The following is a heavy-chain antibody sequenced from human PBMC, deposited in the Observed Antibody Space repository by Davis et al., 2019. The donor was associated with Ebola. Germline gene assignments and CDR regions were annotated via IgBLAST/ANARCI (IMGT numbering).Heavy chain of an antibody. Sequence: PGGSLRLSCPASGFTFDDHAMHCVRHAPGKGMEWVSGISWNSGRISYADSVKGRLTISRDHAKNSLYLQMNSLRAEDTAVYYCEKGRRLWWGAFDIWGQGTMVTVSS. D-gene: IGHD2-21*01. CDR1: GFTFDDHA. J-gene: IGHJ3*02. CDR3: EKGRRLWWGAFDI. CDR2: ISWNSGRI. V-gene: IGHV3-9*01.